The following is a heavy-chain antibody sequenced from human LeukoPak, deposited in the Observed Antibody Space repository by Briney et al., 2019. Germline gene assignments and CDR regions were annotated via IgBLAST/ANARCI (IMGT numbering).Heavy chain of an antibody. Sequence: GGSLRLSCAASGFTFSSYGMHWVRQAPGKGLEWVAFIRYDGSNKYYADSVKGRFTISRDNSKNTLYLQMNSLRSEDTAVYYCARRDYFDHAFDIWGQGTMVTVSS. CDR2: IRYDGSNK. D-gene: IGHD2/OR15-2a*01. J-gene: IGHJ3*02. V-gene: IGHV3-30*02. CDR3: ARRDYFDHAFDI. CDR1: GFTFSSYG.